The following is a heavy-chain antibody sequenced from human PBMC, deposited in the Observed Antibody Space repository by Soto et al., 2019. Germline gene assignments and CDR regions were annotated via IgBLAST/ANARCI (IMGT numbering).Heavy chain of an antibody. CDR3: ARGWELIHFYFDS. CDR1: GYTFTGYY. J-gene: IGHJ4*02. Sequence: ASVKVSCKASGYTFTGYYMHWVRQAPGQGLEWMGWINPNSGGTNYAQKFQGRVTMTRDTSISTAYMELSRLRTDDSAVYYCARGWELIHFYFDSWGQGTLVTVSS. CDR2: INPNSGGT. D-gene: IGHD1-26*01. V-gene: IGHV1-2*02.